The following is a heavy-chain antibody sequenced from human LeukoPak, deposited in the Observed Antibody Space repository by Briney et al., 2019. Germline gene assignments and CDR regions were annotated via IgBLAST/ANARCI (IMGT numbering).Heavy chain of an antibody. J-gene: IGHJ3*02. CDR3: ARGSYYYDSSGIDAFDI. D-gene: IGHD3-22*01. CDR1: GYTFTDYY. Sequence: ASVKVSCKASGYTFTDYYMHWVRQAPGQGLEWMGWINPNSGGTNYAQKFQGRVTMTRDKSISTAYMELYSLRSEDTAVYYCARGSYYYDSSGIDAFDIWGQGTMVTVSS. CDR2: INPNSGGT. V-gene: IGHV1-2*02.